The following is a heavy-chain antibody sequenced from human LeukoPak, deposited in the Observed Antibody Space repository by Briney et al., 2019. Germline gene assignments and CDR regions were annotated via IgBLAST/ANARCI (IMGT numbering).Heavy chain of an antibody. J-gene: IGHJ4*02. CDR3: ARHLSAKKRLVTALFFDY. D-gene: IGHD2-21*02. CDR2: ISYTGIT. V-gene: IGHV4-59*12. Sequence: SETLSLTCSVSGGSIGGYSWTWVRQPPGKRLEYIGYISYTGITYYNPSLMSRVTISVATSKNQFSLKLSSVTAADTAVYYCARHLSAKKRLVTALFFDYWGQGTLVTVSS. CDR1: GGSIGGYS.